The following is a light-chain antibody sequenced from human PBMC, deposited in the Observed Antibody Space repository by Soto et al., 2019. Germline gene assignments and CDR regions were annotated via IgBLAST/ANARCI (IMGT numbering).Light chain of an antibody. J-gene: IGLJ1*01. CDR3: QTWGTGIQV. V-gene: IGLV4-69*01. CDR1: SGHSSYA. Sequence: QLVLTQSPSASASLGASVRLTCTLSSGHSSYAIAWHQQQPEKGPRYLIKLNSDGSHNKGDGIPDRFSGSSSGAERYLTISSLQSEDEADYYCQTWGTGIQVFGTGTKLTVL. CDR2: LNSDGSH.